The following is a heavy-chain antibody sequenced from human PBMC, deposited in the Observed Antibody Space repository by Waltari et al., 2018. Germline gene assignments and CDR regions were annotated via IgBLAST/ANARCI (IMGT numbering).Heavy chain of an antibody. D-gene: IGHD3-22*01. V-gene: IGHV1-2*06. CDR3: ARDYYDSSGYSDY. J-gene: IGHJ4*02. CDR1: GYTFTGYY. CDR2: INPNSGGT. Sequence: QVQLVQSGAEVKKPGASVKVSCKASGYTFTGYYMHWVRQAPGQGLEWMGRINPNSGGTNYAQKFQGRVTMTRDTSISTAYMELSRLRSDDTAMYYCARDYYDSSGYSDYWGQGTLVTVSS.